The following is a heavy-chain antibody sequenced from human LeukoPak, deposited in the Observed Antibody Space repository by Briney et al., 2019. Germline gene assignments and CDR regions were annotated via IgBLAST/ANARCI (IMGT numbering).Heavy chain of an antibody. D-gene: IGHD3-22*01. V-gene: IGHV4-34*01. CDR3: AGGSVDYYDSSGYYYGWFDP. J-gene: IGHJ5*02. CDR1: GGSFSGYY. Sequence: PSETLSLTCAVYGGSFSGYYWSWIRQPPGKGLEWIGEINHSGSTNYNPSLKSRVTISVDTSKNQFSLKLSSVTAADTAVYYCAGGSVDYYDSSGYYYGWFDPWGQGTLVTVSS. CDR2: INHSGST.